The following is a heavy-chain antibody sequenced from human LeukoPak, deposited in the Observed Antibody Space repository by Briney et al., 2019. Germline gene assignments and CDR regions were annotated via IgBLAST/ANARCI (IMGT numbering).Heavy chain of an antibody. Sequence: GGSLRLSCAASGFTFSDYYMSWIRQAPGKGLEWVSYISSSGSTIYYADSVKGRLTISRDNAKNSLYLQMNSLRAEDTAVYYCARDLFSSSSNDPINYFDYWGQGTLVTVSS. CDR1: GFTFSDYY. J-gene: IGHJ4*02. V-gene: IGHV3-11*01. D-gene: IGHD6-6*01. CDR2: ISSSGSTI. CDR3: ARDLFSSSSNDPINYFDY.